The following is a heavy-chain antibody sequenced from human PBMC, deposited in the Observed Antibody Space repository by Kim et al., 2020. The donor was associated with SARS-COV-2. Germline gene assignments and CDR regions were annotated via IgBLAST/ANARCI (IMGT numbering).Heavy chain of an antibody. V-gene: IGHV4-59*08. Sequence: SETLSLTCSVSGDSTSSYYWSWIRQPPGKGLEWIGYIYYSGSTNYNPSLKSRVTMSIDTSKNQLSLKLSSVTAADTGVYYCANHSGYDLIFDYWGQGTLVTVSS. CDR2: IYYSGST. D-gene: IGHD5-12*01. CDR3: ANHSGYDLIFDY. J-gene: IGHJ4*02. CDR1: GDSTSSYY.